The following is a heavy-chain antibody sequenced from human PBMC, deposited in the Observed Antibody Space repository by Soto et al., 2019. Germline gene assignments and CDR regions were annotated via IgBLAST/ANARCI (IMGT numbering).Heavy chain of an antibody. CDR2: ISGSGGST. J-gene: IGHJ4*02. D-gene: IGHD3-22*01. Sequence: GGSLRLSCAASGFTFSSYAMSWVRQAPGKGLEWVSAISGSGGSTYYADSVKGRFTISRDNSKNTLYLQMNSLRAEDTAVYYCAKASDTYYYDSSGYYPPEVDFDYWGQGTLVTVSS. V-gene: IGHV3-23*01. CDR3: AKASDTYYYDSSGYYPPEVDFDY. CDR1: GFTFSSYA.